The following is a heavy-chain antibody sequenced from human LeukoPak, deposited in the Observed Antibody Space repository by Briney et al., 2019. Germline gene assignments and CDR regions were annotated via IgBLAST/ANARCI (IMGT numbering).Heavy chain of an antibody. J-gene: IGHJ4*02. V-gene: IGHV3-73*01. CDR1: GFTFSGSA. CDR2: IRSKANSYAT. CDR3: TSLGGLPIDY. D-gene: IGHD3-10*01. Sequence: GGSLRLSCAASGFTFSGSAMHWVRQASGKGLEWVGRIRSKANSYATAYAASVKGRFTISRDDSKNTAYLQMNSLKTEDAAVYYCTSLGGLPIDYWGQGTLVTVSS.